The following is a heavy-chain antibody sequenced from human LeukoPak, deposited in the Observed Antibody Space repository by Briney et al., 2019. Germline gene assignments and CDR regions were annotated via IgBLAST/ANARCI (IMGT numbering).Heavy chain of an antibody. Sequence: ASVKVSCKASGYTFTRYGISWVRQAPGEGLEWMGWISAKNGDTKYVQKFQGRVTMTTDTSTSTAYMDLRTLRSDDTAVYYCARGYCTNGVCYRDGGTDYWGQGTLVTVSS. CDR2: ISAKNGDT. J-gene: IGHJ4*02. CDR1: GYTFTRYG. CDR3: ARGYCTNGVCYRDGGTDY. V-gene: IGHV1-18*01. D-gene: IGHD2-8*01.